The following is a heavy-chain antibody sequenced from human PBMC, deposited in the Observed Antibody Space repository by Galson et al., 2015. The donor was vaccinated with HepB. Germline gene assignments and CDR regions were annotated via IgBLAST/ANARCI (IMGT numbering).Heavy chain of an antibody. CDR3: ARGLYSSWYYYYYMDV. CDR2: INAGNGNT. J-gene: IGHJ6*03. CDR1: GYTFTSYA. V-gene: IGHV1-3*01. Sequence: SVKVSCKASGYTFTSYAMHWVRQAPGQRLEWMGWINAGNGNTKYSQKFQGRVTITRDTSASTAYMELSSLRSEDTAVYDCARGLYSSWYYYYYMDVWGKGTTVTVSS. D-gene: IGHD6-13*01.